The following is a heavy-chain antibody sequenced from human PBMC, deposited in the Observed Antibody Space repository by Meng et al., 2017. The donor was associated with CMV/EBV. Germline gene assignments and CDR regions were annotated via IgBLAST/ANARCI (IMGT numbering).Heavy chain of an antibody. CDR3: AKDLPDSSSWYYFDY. V-gene: IGHV3-30*02. D-gene: IGHD6-13*01. Sequence: GESLKISCAASGFTFSSYGMHWVRQAPGKGLEWVAFIRYDGSNKYYADSVKGRFTISRDNSKNTLYPQMDSLRAEDTAVYYCAKDLPDSSSWYYFDYWGQGTLVTVSS. CDR2: IRYDGSNK. CDR1: GFTFSSYG. J-gene: IGHJ4*02.